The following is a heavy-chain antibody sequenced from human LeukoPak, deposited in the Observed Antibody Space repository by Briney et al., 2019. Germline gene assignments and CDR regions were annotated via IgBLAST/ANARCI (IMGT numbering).Heavy chain of an antibody. J-gene: IGHJ5*02. D-gene: IGHD2-15*01. CDR2: IYYSGNT. CDR1: GGSISSSNYY. Sequence: SETLSLTCTVSGGSISSSNYYWGWIRQPPGKGLECIGSIYYSGNTYYNPSLKSRVTVSVDTSKNQFSLKLSSVTAADTAVYYCAKLKSATRWFDLWGKGTLVTVSS. V-gene: IGHV4-39*01. CDR3: AKLKSATRWFDL.